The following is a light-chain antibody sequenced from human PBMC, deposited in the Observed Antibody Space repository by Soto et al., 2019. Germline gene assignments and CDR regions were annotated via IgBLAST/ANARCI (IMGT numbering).Light chain of an antibody. CDR2: DVS. CDR1: QSVSSY. CDR3: QQRNYWQVT. Sequence: EIVLTQSPATRSLSPGERATLSCRASQSVSSYLAWYQQKAGQAPRLLIYDVSNRATGIQARFSGSGSGTDFTLTIRSLEPEDFAIYYCQQRNYWQVTFGQGTRLEIK. V-gene: IGKV3-11*01. J-gene: IGKJ5*01.